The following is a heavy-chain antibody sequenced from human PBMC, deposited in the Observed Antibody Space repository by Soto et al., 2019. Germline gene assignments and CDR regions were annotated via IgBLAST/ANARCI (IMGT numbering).Heavy chain of an antibody. Sequence: AETLSLTCAVYGGSFSGYYWSWIRQPPGKGLEWIGEINHSGSTNYNPSLKSRVTISVDTSKNQFSLKLSSVTAADTAVYYCARVRRSSSWYGPDYWGQGTLVTVSS. J-gene: IGHJ4*02. V-gene: IGHV4-34*01. CDR3: ARVRRSSSWYGPDY. D-gene: IGHD6-13*01. CDR2: INHSGST. CDR1: GGSFSGYY.